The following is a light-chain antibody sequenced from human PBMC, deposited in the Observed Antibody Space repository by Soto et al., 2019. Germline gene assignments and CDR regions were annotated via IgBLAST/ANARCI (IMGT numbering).Light chain of an antibody. CDR3: MQTTQSWA. V-gene: IGKV2-24*01. CDR1: QSLVHSDGNTY. CDR2: EIS. Sequence: DIVMTQTPLSSPVTLGQPASISCRSSQSLVHSDGNTYLSWLHQRPGQPPRLLIYEISKRFSGVPDRLSGSGAGTDFTLKISKVEPEDVGVYYCMQTTQSWAFGQGTKVEIE. J-gene: IGKJ1*01.